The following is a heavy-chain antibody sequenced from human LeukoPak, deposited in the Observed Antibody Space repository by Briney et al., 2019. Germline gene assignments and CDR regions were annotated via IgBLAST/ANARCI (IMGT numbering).Heavy chain of an antibody. CDR2: IYYSEST. Sequence: SETLSLTCAVYGGSFSGYYWSWIRQPPGKGLEWIGYIYYSESTNYNPSLKSRVTISVDTSKNQFSLKLSSVTAADTAVYYCARYGAVAMSWFDPWGQGTLVTVSS. CDR1: GGSFSGYY. J-gene: IGHJ5*02. V-gene: IGHV4-59*01. CDR3: ARYGAVAMSWFDP. D-gene: IGHD6-19*01.